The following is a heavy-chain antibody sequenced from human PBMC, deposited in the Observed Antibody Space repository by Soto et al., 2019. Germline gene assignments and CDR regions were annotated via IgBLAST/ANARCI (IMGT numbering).Heavy chain of an antibody. CDR3: VVGFGESRYYHYGMDV. Sequence: PSETLSLTCTVSGGSISSSSYYWGWIRQPPGKGLEWIGSIYYSGSTYYNPSLKSRVTISVDTSKNQFSLKLSSVTAADTAVYYCVVGFGESRYYHYGMDVWGQLTTVTFAS. CDR2: IYYSGST. V-gene: IGHV4-39*01. D-gene: IGHD3-10*01. CDR1: GGSISSSSYY. J-gene: IGHJ6*02.